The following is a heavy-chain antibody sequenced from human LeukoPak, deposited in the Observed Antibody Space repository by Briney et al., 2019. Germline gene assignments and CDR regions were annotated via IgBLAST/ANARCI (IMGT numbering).Heavy chain of an antibody. CDR2: IKEDGSEK. D-gene: IGHD6-19*01. CDR1: GFTFSSHW. V-gene: IGHV3-7*04. J-gene: IGHJ4*02. CDR3: ARLRAGDYFDY. Sequence: GGSLRLSCAASGFTFSSHWMSWVRQAPGKGLEWVANIKEDGSEKYYVDSVKGRLTISRDTAKSSLYLQMNSLRAEDTAVYYCARLRAGDYFDYWGQGTLVTVSS.